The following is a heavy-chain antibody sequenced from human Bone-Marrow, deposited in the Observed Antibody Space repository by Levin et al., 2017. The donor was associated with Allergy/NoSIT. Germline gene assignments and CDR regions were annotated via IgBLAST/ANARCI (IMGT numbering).Heavy chain of an antibody. CDR1: GGSISSSSYY. CDR2: IYYSGST. V-gene: IGHV4-39*07. D-gene: IGHD6-13*01. CDR3: ARAAGTLWFDP. J-gene: IGHJ5*02. Sequence: SETLSLTCTVSGGSISSSSYYWGWIRQPPGKGLEWIVSIYYSGSTYYNPSLKSRVTISVDTSKNQFSLKLSSVTAADTAVYYCARAAGTLWFDPWGQGTLVTVSS.